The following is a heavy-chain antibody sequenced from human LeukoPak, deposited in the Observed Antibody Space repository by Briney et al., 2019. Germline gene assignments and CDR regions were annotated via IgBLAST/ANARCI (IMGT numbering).Heavy chain of an antibody. CDR2: ITNSGNSK. Sequence: GGSLRLSCAASEFTFSSYSMNWVRQAPGKGLEWVSYITNSGNSKSYADSVKGRFTISRDNTTNSLSLQINGVRGEDTAVYYCAKTRSSGYSTFDYWGQGTLVTVSS. CDR1: EFTFSSYS. D-gene: IGHD3-22*01. V-gene: IGHV3-48*01. CDR3: AKTRSSGYSTFDY. J-gene: IGHJ4*02.